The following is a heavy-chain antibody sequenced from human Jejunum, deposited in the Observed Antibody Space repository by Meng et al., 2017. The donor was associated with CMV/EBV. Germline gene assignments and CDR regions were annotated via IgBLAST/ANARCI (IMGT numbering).Heavy chain of an antibody. D-gene: IGHD3-3*01. CDR3: ARDRRDDFWSGYYMETYYDFGMDV. V-gene: IGHV3-21*01. J-gene: IGHJ6*02. CDR2: ISSSSGYI. Sequence: WVRQAPGKGLEWVSSISSSSGYIYYADSVKGRFTVSRDNAKKSLYLYMHSLRAEDTAIYYCARDRRDDFWSGYYMETYYDFGMDVWGQGTTVTVSS.